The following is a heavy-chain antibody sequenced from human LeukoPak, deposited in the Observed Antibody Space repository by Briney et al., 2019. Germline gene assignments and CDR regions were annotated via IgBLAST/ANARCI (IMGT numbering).Heavy chain of an antibody. J-gene: IGHJ4*02. Sequence: GGSLRLSCAASGFTFSSYAMSWVRQAPGKGLEWVSAISGSGGSTYYADSVKGRFTISRDNSKNTLYLQMNSLRAEDAAVYYCAKSRFLEWLLFDYWGQGTLVTVSS. D-gene: IGHD3-3*01. CDR2: ISGSGGST. CDR3: AKSRFLEWLLFDY. CDR1: GFTFSSYA. V-gene: IGHV3-23*01.